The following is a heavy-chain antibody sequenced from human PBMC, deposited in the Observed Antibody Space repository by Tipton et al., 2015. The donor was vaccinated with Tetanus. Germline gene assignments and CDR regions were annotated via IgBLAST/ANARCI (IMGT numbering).Heavy chain of an antibody. CDR1: GASISSSVYY. V-gene: IGHV4-39*07. J-gene: IGHJ3*01. CDR3: ARGSGSYAFDV. D-gene: IGHD1-26*01. Sequence: TLSLTCSVSGASISSSVYYWGWIRQPPGKGLEWIGSVFSTGNTYYNPSLKSRVTVSVDTSKNQFSLRQSSLTAADSAVYYCARGSGSYAFDVWGPGTVITVSS. CDR2: VFSTGNT.